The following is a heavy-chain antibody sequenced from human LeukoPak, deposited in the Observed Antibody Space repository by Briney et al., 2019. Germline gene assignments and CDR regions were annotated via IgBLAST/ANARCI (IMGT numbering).Heavy chain of an antibody. V-gene: IGHV1-2*02. Sequence: ASVKVSCKASGYTFTGYYMHWVRQAPGQGLEWMGWINPNSGGTNYAQKFQGRVTMTRDTSISTAYMELSRLRSDDTAVYYCARVHMVRGVISSLYYYYYMDVWGKGTTVTVSS. CDR2: INPNSGGT. D-gene: IGHD3-10*01. J-gene: IGHJ6*03. CDR1: GYTFTGYY. CDR3: ARVHMVRGVISSLYYYYYMDV.